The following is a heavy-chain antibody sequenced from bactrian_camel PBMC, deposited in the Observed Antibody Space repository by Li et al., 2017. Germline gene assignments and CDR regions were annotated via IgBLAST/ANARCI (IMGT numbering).Heavy chain of an antibody. CDR2: ISADGKT. Sequence: HVQLVESGGGSVQAGGSLTLSCEYTENSRYMGWFRQVPDKEREGVATISADGKTNYADSVKGRFTISQDNAKNAVYLQMNNLKPEDTGVYYCAADYRRAFGGSCDGFGYWGQGTQVTVS. V-gene: IGHV3S53*01. CDR1: ENSRY. J-gene: IGHJ6*01. CDR3: AADYRRAFGGSCDGFGY. D-gene: IGHD2*01.